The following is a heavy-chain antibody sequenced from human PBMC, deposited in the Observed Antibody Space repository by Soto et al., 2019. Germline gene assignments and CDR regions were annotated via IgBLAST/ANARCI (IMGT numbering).Heavy chain of an antibody. V-gene: IGHV1-18*01. CDR3: ARVALGYCSSTSCYSNAFDI. CDR2: ISAYNGNT. CDR1: GYTFTSYG. Sequence: QVQLVQSGAEVKKPGASVKVSCKASGYTFTSYGISWVRQAPGQGLEWMGWISAYNGNTNYAQKLQGRVTMTTDTSTSTAYMELRSLRSDDTAVYYCARVALGYCSSTSCYSNAFDIWGQGTMVTVSS. D-gene: IGHD2-2*01. J-gene: IGHJ3*02.